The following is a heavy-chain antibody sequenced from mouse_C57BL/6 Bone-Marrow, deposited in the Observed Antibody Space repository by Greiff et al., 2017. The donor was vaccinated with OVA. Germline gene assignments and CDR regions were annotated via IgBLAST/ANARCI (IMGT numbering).Heavy chain of an antibody. CDR2: IYPGGGYT. J-gene: IGHJ1*03. CDR1: GYTFTNYW. Sequence: VNVVESGAELVRPGTSVKMSCKASGYTFTNYWIGWAKQRPGHGLEWIGDIYPGGGYTNYNEKFKGKATLTADKSSSTAYMQFSSLTSEDSAIYYCARAHYYGSSHWYFDVWGTGTTVTVSS. CDR3: ARAHYYGSSHWYFDV. V-gene: IGHV1-63*01. D-gene: IGHD1-1*01.